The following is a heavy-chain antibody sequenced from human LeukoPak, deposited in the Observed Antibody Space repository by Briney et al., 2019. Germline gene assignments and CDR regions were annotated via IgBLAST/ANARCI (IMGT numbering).Heavy chain of an antibody. CDR3: ARRGGSYGYFDY. CDR1: GGSISSYY. J-gene: IGHJ4*02. D-gene: IGHD1-26*01. V-gene: IGHV4-59*08. Sequence: PSETLSLTCTVSGGSISSYYWSWIRQPPGKGLEWIGYIYYSGSTNYNPSLKSPVTISLDTSKNQFSLKLSSVTAADTAVYYCARRGGSYGYFDYWGQGTLVTVSS. CDR2: IYYSGST.